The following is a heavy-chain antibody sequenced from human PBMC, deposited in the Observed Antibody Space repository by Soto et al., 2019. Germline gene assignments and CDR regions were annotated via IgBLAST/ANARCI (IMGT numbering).Heavy chain of an antibody. Sequence: ASETLSLTCTVSGGSISSSSYYWGWIRQPPGKGLEWIGSIYYSGSTYYNPSLKSRVTISVDTSKNQFSLKLSSVTAADTAVYYCASTLGYCSGGSCYSNFDYWGQGTLVTVSS. CDR2: IYYSGST. CDR1: GGSISSSSYY. J-gene: IGHJ4*02. CDR3: ASTLGYCSGGSCYSNFDY. D-gene: IGHD2-15*01. V-gene: IGHV4-39*01.